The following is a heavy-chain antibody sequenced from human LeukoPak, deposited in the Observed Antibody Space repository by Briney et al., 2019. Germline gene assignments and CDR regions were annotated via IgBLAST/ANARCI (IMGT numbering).Heavy chain of an antibody. CDR1: GFTFSSYS. D-gene: IGHD4-11*01. CDR2: ISSSSGYI. CDR3: ARDGSYSNKPFDY. Sequence: KPRGALRVSCAASGFTFSSYSMSSVRQAPGKGVEGVSSISSSSGYIYYADSVKGRFTISRDNAKNSLYLQMNSLRAEDTAVYYCARDGSYSNKPFDYWGQGTLVTVSS. V-gene: IGHV3-21*01. J-gene: IGHJ4*02.